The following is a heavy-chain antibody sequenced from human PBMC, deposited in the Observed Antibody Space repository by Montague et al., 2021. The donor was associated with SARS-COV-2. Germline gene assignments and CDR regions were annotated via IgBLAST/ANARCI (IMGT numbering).Heavy chain of an antibody. V-gene: IGHV3-20*01. J-gene: IGHJ4*02. D-gene: IGHD3-10*01. CDR3: SRGGGMIRGVVDF. Sequence: SLGLSCAVSGFTFDDYGMSWVRQVPGKGLEWVSGISRSGDSTAYGDSVKGRFFISRDNAKNTLYLQMNSLRVEDTAFYHCSRGGGMIRGVVDFWGQGILVSVSS. CDR2: ISRSGDST. CDR1: GFTFDDYG.